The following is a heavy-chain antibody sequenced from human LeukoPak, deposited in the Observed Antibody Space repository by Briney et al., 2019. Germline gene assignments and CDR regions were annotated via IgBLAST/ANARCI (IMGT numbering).Heavy chain of an antibody. CDR3: ARPLPGEMVRGVIRGGLVY. V-gene: IGHV3-30*04. Sequence: PGGSLRLSCAASGFTFSSYAMHWVRQAPDKGVEGLAVKSYGGSNIYYADSVKGRFTISRDNSKNMLYLQMNSLRAEDTAVYYCARPLPGEMVRGVIRGGLVYWGQGTLVTVSS. J-gene: IGHJ4*02. D-gene: IGHD3-10*01. CDR1: GFTFSSYA. CDR2: KSYGGSNI.